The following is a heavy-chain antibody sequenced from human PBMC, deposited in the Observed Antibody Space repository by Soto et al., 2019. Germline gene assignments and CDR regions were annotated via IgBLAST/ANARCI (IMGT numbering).Heavy chain of an antibody. CDR3: ARGAFGVVIIPYYYFALDV. V-gene: IGHV4-34*01. J-gene: IGHJ6*04. D-gene: IGHD3-3*01. CDR1: GGSLSGYY. CDR2: INHSGGT. Sequence: PSETLSLTCAVYGGSLSGYYWNWIRQPPGKGLEWIGEINHSGGTKYNPSLKSRVTISVDTSKNQFSLKLSSVTAADTAVYYCARGAFGVVIIPYYYFALDVWGKGTTVTVSS.